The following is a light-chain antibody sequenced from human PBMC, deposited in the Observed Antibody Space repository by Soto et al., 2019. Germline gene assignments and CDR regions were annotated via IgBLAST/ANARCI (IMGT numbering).Light chain of an antibody. CDR1: QSISSSY. J-gene: IGKJ4*01. CDR2: DAS. CDR3: QQRSNWPLN. Sequence: VLTQSPATLSLSPWESATLSCRASQSISSSYLAWYQQKPGQAPRLLIYDASNRATGIPARFSGSGSGTDFTLTISSLEPEDFAVYYCQQRSNWPLNFGGGTKVDIK. V-gene: IGKV3-11*01.